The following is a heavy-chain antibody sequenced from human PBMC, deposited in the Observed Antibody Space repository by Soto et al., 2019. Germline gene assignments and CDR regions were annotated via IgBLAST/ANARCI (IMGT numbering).Heavy chain of an antibody. D-gene: IGHD3-3*01. J-gene: IGHJ6*02. CDR3: AREKHDFRTYYYYYYGMDV. V-gene: IGHV1-69*12. CDR1: GGTFSSYA. CDR2: IIPIFGTA. Sequence: QVQLVQSGAEVKKPGSSVKVSCKASGGTFSSYAISWVRQAPGQGLEWMGGIIPIFGTANYAQKFQGRVTITADESTSTAYMELSSLRSEDTAVYYCAREKHDFRTYYYYYYGMDVWGQGTTVTVSS.